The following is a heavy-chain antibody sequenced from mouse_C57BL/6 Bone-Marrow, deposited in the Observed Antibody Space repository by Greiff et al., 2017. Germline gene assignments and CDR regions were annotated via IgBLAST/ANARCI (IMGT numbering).Heavy chain of an antibody. Sequence: QVQLQQPGAELVKPGASVKLSCKASGYTFTSYWMHWVKQRPGRGLEWIGRIDPNSGGTKYNEKFKSKATLTVDKASSTAYMQSLSLTSVDSAVYDCSCSVQRCFDYWGQGTTLTGSA. CDR2: IDPNSGGT. CDR3: SCSVQRCFDY. J-gene: IGHJ2*01. CDR1: GYTFTSYW. D-gene: IGHD1-1*01. V-gene: IGHV1-72*01.